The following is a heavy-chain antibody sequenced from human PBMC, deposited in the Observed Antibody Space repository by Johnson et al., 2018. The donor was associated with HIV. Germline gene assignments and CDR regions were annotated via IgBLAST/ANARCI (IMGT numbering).Heavy chain of an antibody. Sequence: VQLVESGGGVVQPGRSLRLSCAASGITFDDYAIHWVRQAPGKGLEWVSGISWNSGSVDYADSVKGRFTISRDNSKNTLYLQMNSLRADDSAVYFCARDQGIAARPGWFDVWGQGTLVTVSS. CDR2: ISWNSGSV. D-gene: IGHD6-6*01. V-gene: IGHV3-9*01. J-gene: IGHJ3*01. CDR1: GITFDDYA. CDR3: ARDQGIAARPGWFDV.